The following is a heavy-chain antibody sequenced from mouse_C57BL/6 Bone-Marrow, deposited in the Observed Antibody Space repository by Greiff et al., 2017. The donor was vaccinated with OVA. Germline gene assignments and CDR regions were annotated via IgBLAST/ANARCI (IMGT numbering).Heavy chain of an antibody. CDR3: RRGSYYYGSSYGYAMDY. D-gene: IGHD1-1*01. Sequence: VQLQQSGPELVKPGASVKMSCKASGYTFTDYYMHWVKQKPGKGLEWIGEIYPGSGNTYYNETFKGKATLTADTSSSTAYMQLSSLTSEDSAVYFWARRGSYYYGSSYGYAMDYWGQGTSVTVSS. V-gene: IGHV1-83*01. J-gene: IGHJ4*01. CDR1: YTFTDYYM. CDR2: YPGSGNTY.